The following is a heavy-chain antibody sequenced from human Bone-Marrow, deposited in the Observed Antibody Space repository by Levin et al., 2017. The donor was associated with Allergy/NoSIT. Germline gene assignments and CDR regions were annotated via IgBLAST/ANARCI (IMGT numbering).Heavy chain of an antibody. J-gene: IGHJ4*02. D-gene: IGHD3-16*02. CDR2: ISYDGSNK. CDR1: GFTFSSYG. Sequence: GGSLRLSCAASGFTFSSYGMHWVRQAPGKGLEWVAVISYDGSNKYYADSVKGRFTISRDNSKNTLYLQMNSLRAEDTAVYYCAKDVSMITFGGVIVNGLDYWGQGTLVTVSS. V-gene: IGHV3-30*18. CDR3: AKDVSMITFGGVIVNGLDY.